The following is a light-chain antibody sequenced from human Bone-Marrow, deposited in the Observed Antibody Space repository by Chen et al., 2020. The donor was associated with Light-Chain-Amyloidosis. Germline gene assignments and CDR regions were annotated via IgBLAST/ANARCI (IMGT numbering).Light chain of an antibody. CDR1: NIGSTS. CDR2: DDS. CDR3: QVWDRSSDRPV. V-gene: IGLV3-21*02. Sequence: SYVLTQPSSVSVAPGHTATLACGGNNIGSTSVHWYQQTPGQAPLLVVYDDSDRPSGIPERLSGSNSGTTATLTISRVEAGDEADYYCQVWDRSSDRPVFGGGTKLTVI. J-gene: IGLJ3*02.